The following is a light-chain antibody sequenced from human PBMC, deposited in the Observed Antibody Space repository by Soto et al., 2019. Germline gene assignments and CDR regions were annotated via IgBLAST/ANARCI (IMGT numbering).Light chain of an antibody. J-gene: IGKJ1*01. CDR3: QQYNKWPWT. V-gene: IGKV3-15*01. CDR2: SAS. CDR1: QSVDSN. Sequence: EIVVTQSPATLSVSPGERATLSCRASQSVDSNLAWYQQKPGQAPRLLIYSASTRATGIPARFSGSGSGTEFTLTISSLQSEDLAVYYCQQYNKWPWTFGQGTKVDI.